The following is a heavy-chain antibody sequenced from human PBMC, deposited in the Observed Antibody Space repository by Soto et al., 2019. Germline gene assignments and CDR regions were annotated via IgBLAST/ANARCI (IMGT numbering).Heavy chain of an antibody. CDR1: CGSIGSFY. Sequence: PSETLSRTCTVSCGSIGSFYWSCIRQSPWWTLEWIVYIYASRASSYNPSLERRITMSVDIPNNEFSLDMTSVTAADTAVYYCARSYSFDGSIYHYYFEVWGQGTMVTVSS. J-gene: IGHJ4*02. V-gene: IGHV4-59*01. D-gene: IGHD3-3*02. CDR2: IYASRAS. CDR3: ARSYSFDGSIYHYYFEV.